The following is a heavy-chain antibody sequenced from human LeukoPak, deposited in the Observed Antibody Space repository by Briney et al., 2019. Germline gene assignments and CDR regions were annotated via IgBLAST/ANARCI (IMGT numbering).Heavy chain of an antibody. D-gene: IGHD2-2*01. V-gene: IGHV3-7*01. Sequence: GGSLRLSCAVSGFTFSSYWMSWVRQAPGKGLKWVASIKEEGSEKHYVDSVKGRFTISRDNAKNSLYLQMNSLRAEDTAVYYCARGHYQLSWGQGILVTVSS. CDR1: GFTFSSYW. CDR3: ARGHYQLS. J-gene: IGHJ5*02. CDR2: IKEEGSEK.